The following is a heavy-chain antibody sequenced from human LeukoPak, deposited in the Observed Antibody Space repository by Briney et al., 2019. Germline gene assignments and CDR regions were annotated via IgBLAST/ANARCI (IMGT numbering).Heavy chain of an antibody. J-gene: IGHJ3*02. D-gene: IGHD3-9*01. CDR2: INHSGST. CDR3: ASASSYDILTGYNDAFDI. Sequence: SETLSLTCAVYGGSFSGYYWSWIRQPPGKGLEWIGEINHSGSTNYNPSLKSRVTISVDTSKNQFSLKLSSVTAADTAVYYCASASSYDILTGYNDAFDIWGQGTMSPSLQ. V-gene: IGHV4-34*01. CDR1: GGSFSGYY.